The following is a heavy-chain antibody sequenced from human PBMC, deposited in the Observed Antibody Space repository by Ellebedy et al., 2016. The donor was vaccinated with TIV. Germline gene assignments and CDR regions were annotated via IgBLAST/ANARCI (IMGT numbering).Heavy chain of an antibody. V-gene: IGHV3-15*01. D-gene: IGHD1-26*01. CDR1: GFTFSSAW. CDR3: IRDREWEVHFYDMDV. CDR2: IKSKTDGGTT. Sequence: GESLKISXAASGFTFSSAWMSWVRQAPGKGLEWVGRIKSKTDGGTTDYAAPVKGRFTISRDDSKNTLYLQMNSLKTEDAAVYYCIRDREWEVHFYDMDVWGQGTTVTVSS. J-gene: IGHJ6*02.